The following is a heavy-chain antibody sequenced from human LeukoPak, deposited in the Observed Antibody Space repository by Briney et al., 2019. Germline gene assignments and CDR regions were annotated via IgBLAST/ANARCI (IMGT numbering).Heavy chain of an antibody. CDR1: GDSITSYY. J-gene: IGHJ4*02. CDR2: ISDSGST. CDR3: ARAGGGWSPVDH. V-gene: IGHV4-59*01. D-gene: IGHD6-19*01. Sequence: SETLSLTCTVSGDSITSYYWTWIWQPPGKGLEWIGYISDSGSTNYVPSLKSRVTISLDTSKNQFSLKLTSVTAADSAVYYCARAGGGWSPVDHWGQGTLVIVSS.